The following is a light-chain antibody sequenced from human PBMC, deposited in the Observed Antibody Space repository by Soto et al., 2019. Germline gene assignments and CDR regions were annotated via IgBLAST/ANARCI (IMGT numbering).Light chain of an antibody. J-gene: IGKJ1*01. CDR3: QHAHNFPLT. CDR1: QTLLFSSHNKTF. CDR2: WAS. V-gene: IGKV4-1*01. Sequence: DIVMTQSPDSLAVSLGERATIYCKSSQTLLFSSHNKTFLAWYQQKPGQPPKLLVHWASSRETGVPDRFSGSGSETDFTLTISSLQPEDFATYYCQHAHNFPLTYGQGTKVEIK.